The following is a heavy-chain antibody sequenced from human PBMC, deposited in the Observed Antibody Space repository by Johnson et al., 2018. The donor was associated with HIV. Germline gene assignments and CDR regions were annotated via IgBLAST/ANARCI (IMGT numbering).Heavy chain of an antibody. CDR2: SSYDGTNK. D-gene: IGHD7-27*01. CDR3: AKDINWGGTAFDI. V-gene: IGHV3-30*18. J-gene: IGHJ3*02. Sequence: QVQLVEYGGGVVRPGGSLRLSCAASGFTFSDYYMSWIRQAPGKGLEWVAVSSYDGTNKYYADSVKGRFTISRDNSENTLYLQMNSLRAEDTAVYYCAKDINWGGTAFDIWGQGTMVTVSS. CDR1: GFTFSDYY.